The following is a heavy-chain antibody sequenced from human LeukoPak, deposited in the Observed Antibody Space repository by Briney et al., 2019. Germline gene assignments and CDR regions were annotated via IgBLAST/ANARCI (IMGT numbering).Heavy chain of an antibody. Sequence: SETLSLTCTVCGGSISIYYWSWIRQPPGKGLEWIGYIYYSGSTNYNPSLKSRVTISVDTSKNQFSLKLSSVTAADTAVYYCARGRDDFWSGYYYWFDPWGQGTLVTVSS. CDR2: IYYSGST. CDR3: ARGRDDFWSGYYYWFDP. J-gene: IGHJ5*02. V-gene: IGHV4-59*01. CDR1: GGSISIYY. D-gene: IGHD3-3*01.